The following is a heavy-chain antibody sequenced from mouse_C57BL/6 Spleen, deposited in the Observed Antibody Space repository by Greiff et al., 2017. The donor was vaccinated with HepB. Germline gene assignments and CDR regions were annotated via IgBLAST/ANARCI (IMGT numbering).Heavy chain of an antibody. Sequence: EVQLQQSGPELVKPGASVKISCKASGYTFTDYYMNWVKQSHGKSLEWIGDINPNNGGTSYNQKFKGKATLTVDKSSSTAYMELRSLTSEDSAVYYRARRTKSYYDGYYDYWGQGTTLTVSS. CDR3: ARRTKSYYDGYYDY. CDR2: INPNNGGT. D-gene: IGHD2-3*01. CDR1: GYTFTDYY. V-gene: IGHV1-26*01. J-gene: IGHJ2*01.